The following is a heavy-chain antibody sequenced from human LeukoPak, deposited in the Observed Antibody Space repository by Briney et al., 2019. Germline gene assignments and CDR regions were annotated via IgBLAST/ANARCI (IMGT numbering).Heavy chain of an antibody. V-gene: IGHV3-11*04. CDR3: ARVRITARPAAFDI. D-gene: IGHD6-6*01. J-gene: IGHJ3*02. CDR2: ISSSGSTI. Sequence: PGGSLRLSCAASGFTFSDYYMSWIRQAPGKGLEWGSYISSSGSTICYADSVKGRFTISRDNAKNSLYLQMNSLRAEDTAVYYCARVRITARPAAFDIWGQGTMVTVSS. CDR1: GFTFSDYY.